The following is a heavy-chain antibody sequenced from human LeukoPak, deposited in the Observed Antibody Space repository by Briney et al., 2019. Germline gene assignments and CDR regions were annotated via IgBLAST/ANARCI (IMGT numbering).Heavy chain of an antibody. V-gene: IGHV3-53*01. D-gene: IGHD5-18*01. CDR1: GFTVSSNY. CDR3: ARGVRGYSHGSRFDY. CDR2: IYDGGRT. Sequence: GGSLRLSCAASGFTVSSNYMSWVRQAPGKGLEWASIIYDGGRTDYADSVKGRFTISRDSSKNTLYLQMNSLRAEDTAVYYCARGVRGYSHGSRFDYWGQGTLVTVSS. J-gene: IGHJ4*02.